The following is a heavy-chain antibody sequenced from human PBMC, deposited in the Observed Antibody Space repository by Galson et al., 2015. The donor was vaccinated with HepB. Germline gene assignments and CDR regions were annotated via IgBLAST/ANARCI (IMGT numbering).Heavy chain of an antibody. V-gene: IGHV4-4*02. Sequence: SETLSLTCAVSGGSISSSNWWGWVRQPPGKGLEWIGEIYHSGSTNYNPSLKSRVTISVDKSKNQFSLKLSSVTAADTAVYYCARAPDYYGSGTFDYWGQGTLVTVSS. CDR1: GGSISSSNW. J-gene: IGHJ4*02. CDR3: ARAPDYYGSGTFDY. D-gene: IGHD3-10*01. CDR2: IYHSGST.